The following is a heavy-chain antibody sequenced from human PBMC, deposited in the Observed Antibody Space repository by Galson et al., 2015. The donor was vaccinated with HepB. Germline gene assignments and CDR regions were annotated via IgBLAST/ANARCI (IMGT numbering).Heavy chain of an antibody. CDR2: IIPIFGTA. Sequence: SVKVSCKASGGTFSSYAISWVRQAPGQGLEWMGGIIPIFGTANYAQKFQGRVTITADESTSTAYMELSSLRSEDTAVYYCARGTVVVPAAMTWFDPWGQGTLVTVSS. CDR1: GGTFSSYA. CDR3: ARGTVVVPAAMTWFDP. J-gene: IGHJ5*02. V-gene: IGHV1-69*13. D-gene: IGHD2-2*01.